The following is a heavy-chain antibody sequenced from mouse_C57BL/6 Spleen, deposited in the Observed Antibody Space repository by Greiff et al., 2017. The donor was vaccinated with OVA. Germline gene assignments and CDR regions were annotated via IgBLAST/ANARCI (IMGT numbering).Heavy chain of an antibody. J-gene: IGHJ4*01. D-gene: IGHD1-1*01. CDR3: ARNGNYYVSSYYAMDY. Sequence: VQLQESGPGLVAPSQSLSITCTVSGFSLTSYAISWVRQPPGKGLEWLGVIWTGGGTNYNSALQSRLSISKDNSKRQVFLKMNSMQTDDTARYYCARNGNYYVSSYYAMDYWGQGTSLTVSS. V-gene: IGHV2-9-1*01. CDR1: GFSLTSYA. CDR2: IWTGGGT.